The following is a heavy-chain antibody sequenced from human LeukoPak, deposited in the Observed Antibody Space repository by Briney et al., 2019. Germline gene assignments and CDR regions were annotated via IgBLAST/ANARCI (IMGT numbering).Heavy chain of an antibody. CDR2: INPNSGDT. CDR1: GFTFTGYY. J-gene: IGHJ6*03. Sequence: ASVTVSCKASGFTFTGYYIHWVRQAPGQGLEWMGWINPNSGDTDYAQKFQGRVTMTRDTSISAAYMELSRLISDDTAVYFCARLSPTHHYYMDVWGKGTAVTVSS. V-gene: IGHV1-2*02. CDR3: ARLSPTHHYYMDV.